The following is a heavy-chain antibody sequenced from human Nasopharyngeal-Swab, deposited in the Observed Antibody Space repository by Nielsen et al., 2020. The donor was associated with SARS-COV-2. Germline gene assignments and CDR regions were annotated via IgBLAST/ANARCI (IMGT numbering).Heavy chain of an antibody. CDR3: VKDVNYYDSSGYSY. CDR2: ISWNSGSI. V-gene: IGHV3-9*01. D-gene: IGHD3-22*01. J-gene: IGHJ4*02. Sequence: GGSLRLSCAASGFTFDDYAMHWVRQAPGKGLEWVSGISWNSGSIGYADSVKGRFTISRDNAKNSLYLQMNSLRAEDTALYYCVKDVNYYDSSGYSYWGQGTLVTVSS. CDR1: GFTFDDYA.